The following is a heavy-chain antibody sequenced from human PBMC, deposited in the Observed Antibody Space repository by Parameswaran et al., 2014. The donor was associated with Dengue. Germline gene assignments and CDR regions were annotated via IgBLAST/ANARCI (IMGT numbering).Heavy chain of an antibody. D-gene: IGHD3-3*01. J-gene: IGHJ2*01. CDR2: INSRTGST. Sequence: WVRQAPGQGLESMGWINSRTGSTNYAQKFQGRVTLTRDTSISTAYLELSSLRSDDTAMYYCAKSPGTTPYDFSRGYLDLWGRGTLVTVSS. CDR3: AKSPGTTPYDFSRGYLDL. V-gene: IGHV1-2*02.